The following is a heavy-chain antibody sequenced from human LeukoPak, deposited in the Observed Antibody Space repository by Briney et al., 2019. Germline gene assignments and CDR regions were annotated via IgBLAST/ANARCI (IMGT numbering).Heavy chain of an antibody. CDR3: ARGFGYCSGGSCYSDYYFDY. Sequence: GGSLRLSCAASGFTVSSNSMSWVRQAPGKGLEWVSVIYSGGSTYYADSVKGRFTISRDNSKNTVDLQMNSLRAEDTAVYYCARGFGYCSGGSCYSDYYFDYWGQGTLVTVSS. CDR1: GFTVSSNS. V-gene: IGHV3-53*01. CDR2: IYSGGST. D-gene: IGHD2-15*01. J-gene: IGHJ4*02.